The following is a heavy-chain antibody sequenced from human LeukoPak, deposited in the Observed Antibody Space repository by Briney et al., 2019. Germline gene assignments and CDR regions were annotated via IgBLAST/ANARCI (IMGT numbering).Heavy chain of an antibody. CDR3: AKDGGNAVAVPDY. CDR1: GFTFSSYA. J-gene: IGHJ4*02. V-gene: IGHV3-30*04. D-gene: IGHD6-19*01. Sequence: PGGSLRLSCAASGFTFSSYAMHWVRQAPGKGLEWVAVISYDGSNKYYADSVKGRFTISRDNSKNTLYLQMNSLRAEDTAVYYCAKDGGNAVAVPDYWGQGTLVTVSS. CDR2: ISYDGSNK.